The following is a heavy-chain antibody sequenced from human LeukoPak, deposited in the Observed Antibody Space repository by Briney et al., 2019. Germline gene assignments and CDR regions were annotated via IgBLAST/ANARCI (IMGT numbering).Heavy chain of an antibody. CDR1: GFIFSTYG. J-gene: IGHJ4*02. CDR2: IRNDGSDK. D-gene: IGHD3-10*01. CDR3: AKDRAFGQFLWGNDY. V-gene: IGHV3-30*02. Sequence: GGSLRLSCAASGFIFSTYGMHWVRQAPGKGLEWVAFIRNDGSDKYYAVSVKGRFTISRDNSRNTLYLQMNSLRAEDTALYYCAKDRAFGQFLWGNDYWGQGTLVTVSS.